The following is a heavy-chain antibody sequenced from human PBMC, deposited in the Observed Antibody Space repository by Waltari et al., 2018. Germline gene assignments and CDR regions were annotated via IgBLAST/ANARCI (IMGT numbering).Heavy chain of an antibody. J-gene: IGHJ3*02. Sequence: VQLQESGPGLVKPSETLSLSCDVSGDSITSHFWSWIRQAPGKGREWIGYMYFSGTNNYNPSLKSRVTISIDTSKKHFSLNLRSVTAADTAIYYCARLPRGSVIMGAFDIWGQGTQVTVSS. V-gene: IGHV4-59*11. CDR3: ARLPRGSVIMGAFDI. CDR2: MYFSGTN. D-gene: IGHD2-8*01. CDR1: GDSITSHF.